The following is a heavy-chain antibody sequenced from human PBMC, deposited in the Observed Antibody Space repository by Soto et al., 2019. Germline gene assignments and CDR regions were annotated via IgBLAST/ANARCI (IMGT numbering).Heavy chain of an antibody. CDR1: GFTFSSYW. CDR3: ARDTCIEYTGSSGGGTDSYYYGLDV. Sequence: EVQLVESGGGLVQPGGSLRLSCAASGFTFSSYWMHWVRQVPGKGLVWVSRITSDGSSISYADFVKGRFTISRDNAKKSQYLQLNGLGAEGTAVYFCARDTCIEYTGSSGGGTDSYYYGLDVWGQGTTVTVSS. CDR2: ITSDGSSI. V-gene: IGHV3-74*01. J-gene: IGHJ6*02. D-gene: IGHD6-6*01.